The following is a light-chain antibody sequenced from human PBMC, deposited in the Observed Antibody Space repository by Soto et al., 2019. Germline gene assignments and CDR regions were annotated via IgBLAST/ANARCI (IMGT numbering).Light chain of an antibody. CDR1: QSVRGTS. CDR3: QHYGSSPPIT. CDR2: DAS. V-gene: IGKV3-20*01. J-gene: IGKJ5*01. Sequence: DIVLTQSPRTLSVSPAERATLSCRSSQSVRGTSLAWYRQKPGQAPRLLLYDASSRATGIPDRFSGGGSGTDFTLTISRLETEDFAVYYCQHYGSSPPITFGQGTRLEI.